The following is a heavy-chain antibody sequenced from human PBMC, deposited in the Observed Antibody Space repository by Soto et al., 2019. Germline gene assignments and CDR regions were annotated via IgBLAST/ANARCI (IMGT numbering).Heavy chain of an antibody. D-gene: IGHD6-19*01. CDR1: GFTFSNAW. CDR2: IKSKTDGGTT. V-gene: IGHV3-15*07. CDR3: TMGGWYYYGMDV. J-gene: IGHJ6*02. Sequence: EVQLVESGGGLVKPGGSLRLSCAASGFTFSNAWMNWVRQAPGKGLEWVGRIKSKTDGGTTDYAAPVKGRFTTSRDDSKNTLYLQMNSLKTEDTAVYYCTMGGWYYYGMDVWGQGTTVTVSS.